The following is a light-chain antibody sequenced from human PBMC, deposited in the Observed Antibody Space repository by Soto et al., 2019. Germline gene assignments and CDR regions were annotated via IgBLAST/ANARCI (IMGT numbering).Light chain of an antibody. J-gene: IGLJ3*02. CDR2: GNS. CDR1: SSNIGAGYD. CDR3: QSYDSSLSGWA. V-gene: IGLV1-40*01. Sequence: QAVVTQPPSVSGAPGQRVTISCTGSSSNIGAGYDVHWYQQLPGTAPKLLIYGNSNRPSGVPDRFSGSKSGTSASLAITGLRAEDEADYYCQSYDSSLSGWAFGGGTKVTVL.